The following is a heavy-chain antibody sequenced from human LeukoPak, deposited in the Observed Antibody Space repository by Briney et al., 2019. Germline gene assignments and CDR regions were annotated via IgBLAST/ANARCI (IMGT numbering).Heavy chain of an antibody. D-gene: IGHD3-22*01. CDR3: ARYYYDSSGYSPYYFDY. J-gene: IGHJ4*02. V-gene: IGHV4-38-2*02. CDR2: IYHSGST. Sequence: SETLSLTCTVSGYSISSGYYWGWIRQPPGKGLEWIGSIYHSGSTYYNPSLKSRVTISVDTSKNQFSLKLSSVTAADTAVYYCARYYYDSSGYSPYYFDYWGQGTLVTVSS. CDR1: GYSISSGYY.